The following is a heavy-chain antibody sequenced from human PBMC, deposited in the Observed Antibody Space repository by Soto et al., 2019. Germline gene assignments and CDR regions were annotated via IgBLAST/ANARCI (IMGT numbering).Heavy chain of an antibody. V-gene: IGHV3-30*03. J-gene: IGHJ6*02. D-gene: IGHD4-4*01. Sequence: QVQLVESGGGVVQPGRSLRLSCAASGFTFSSYGMHWVRQAPGKGLEWVAVISYDGSNKYYADSVKGRFTISRDNSKNTLYLQMNCLRAEDTAVYYCATPYSLEDYYYGMDVWGQGTTVTVSS. CDR2: ISYDGSNK. CDR3: ATPYSLEDYYYGMDV. CDR1: GFTFSSYG.